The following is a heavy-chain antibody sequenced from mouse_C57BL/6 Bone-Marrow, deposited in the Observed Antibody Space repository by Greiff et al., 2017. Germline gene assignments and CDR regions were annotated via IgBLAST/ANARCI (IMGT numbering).Heavy chain of an antibody. D-gene: IGHD2-3*01. CDR3: ARHRWLLPLDY. CDR2: IYPRSGNT. J-gene: IGHJ2*01. Sequence: VQRVESGAELARPGASVKLSCKASGYTFTSYGISWVKQRPGQGLEWIGEIYPRSGNTYYNEKFKGKATLTADKSSITAYMELRSLTSEDSAVYFCARHRWLLPLDYWGQGTTLTVSS. CDR1: GYTFTSYG. V-gene: IGHV1-81*01.